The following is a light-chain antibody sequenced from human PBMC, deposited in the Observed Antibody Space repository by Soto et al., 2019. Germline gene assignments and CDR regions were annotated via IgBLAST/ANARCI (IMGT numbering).Light chain of an antibody. CDR2: AAS. J-gene: IGKJ3*01. CDR1: QGIRNY. V-gene: IGKV1-27*01. CDR3: QKYSSVPV. Sequence: DIQMTQSPTSLSASVGDRVTITCRASQGIRNYVAWYQQIPGKAPKLLIYAASTLQSGVPSRFSGSGSGTDFTLNINGLQPEDVATYSCQKYSSVPVFGPGTKVEIQ.